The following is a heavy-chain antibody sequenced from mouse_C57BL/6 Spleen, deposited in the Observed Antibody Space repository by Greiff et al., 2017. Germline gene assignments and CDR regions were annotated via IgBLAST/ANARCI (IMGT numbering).Heavy chain of an antibody. CDR1: GFSLTSYG. Sequence: VHLVESGPGLVQPSQSLSITCTVSGFSLTSYGVHWVRQSPGKGLEWLGVIWSGGNTDYNAAFISRLSISQDNSKSQVFFKMNSLQADDTAIYYCARDLLWSYFDYWGQGTTLTVSS. CDR2: IWSGGNT. CDR3: ARDLLWSYFDY. J-gene: IGHJ2*01. V-gene: IGHV2-2*01. D-gene: IGHD2-1*01.